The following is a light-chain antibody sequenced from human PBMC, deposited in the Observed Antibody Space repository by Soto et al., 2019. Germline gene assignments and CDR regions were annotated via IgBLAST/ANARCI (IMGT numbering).Light chain of an antibody. CDR1: SGDVGGYNY. Sequence: SALTQPASVYGFPGQSIAISSPGTSGDVGGYNYVSWYQQHPDKAPKLIIFDVSNRPSGISIRFSGSKSGNTASLTISGLQAEDEADYYCSSYTTTNTLGYVFGTGTKVTVL. CDR2: DVS. CDR3: SSYTTTNTLGYV. V-gene: IGLV2-14*03. J-gene: IGLJ1*01.